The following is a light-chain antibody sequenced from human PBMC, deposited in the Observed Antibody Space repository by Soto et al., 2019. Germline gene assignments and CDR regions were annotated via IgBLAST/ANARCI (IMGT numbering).Light chain of an antibody. J-gene: IGLJ1*01. V-gene: IGLV2-14*01. CDR2: DVS. CDR3: SSFTTSTTFV. CDR1: SSDVGRYNY. Sequence: QSVLAQPASVSRSPGQSITISCTGTSSDVGRYNYVSWFQQHPGKAPKLLIYDVSNWPSGVSDRFSGSKSGNTASLTISGLQADDEADYYCSSFTTSTTFVFGTGTKVTVL.